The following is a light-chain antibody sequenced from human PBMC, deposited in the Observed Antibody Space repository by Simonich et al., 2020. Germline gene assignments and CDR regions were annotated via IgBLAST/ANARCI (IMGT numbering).Light chain of an antibody. J-gene: IGKJ2*01. CDR2: EVS. CDR1: QSLLHSNGYNS. Sequence: DIVMTQSPLSLPVTPGEPASISCRSIQSLLHSNGYNSLDWYLQKPGQSPQLLIYEVSSRFSGVPDRFSGSGSGTDFTLKISRVEAEDVGVYYCMQGIHLPYTFGQGTKLEIK. V-gene: IGKV2-29*02. CDR3: MQGIHLPYT.